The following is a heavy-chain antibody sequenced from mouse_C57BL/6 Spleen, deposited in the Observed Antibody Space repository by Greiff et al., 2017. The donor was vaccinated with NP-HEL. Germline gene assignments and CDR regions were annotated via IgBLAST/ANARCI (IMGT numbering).Heavy chain of an antibody. Sequence: EVMLVESEGGLVQPGSSMKLSCTASGFTFSDYYMAWVRQVPEKGLEWVANINYDGSSTYYLDSLKSRFIISRDNAKNILYLQMSSLKSEDTATYYCARDLDGLDYWGQGTTLTVSS. V-gene: IGHV5-16*01. CDR2: INYDGSST. CDR1: GFTFSDYY. D-gene: IGHD2-3*01. J-gene: IGHJ2*01. CDR3: ARDLDGLDY.